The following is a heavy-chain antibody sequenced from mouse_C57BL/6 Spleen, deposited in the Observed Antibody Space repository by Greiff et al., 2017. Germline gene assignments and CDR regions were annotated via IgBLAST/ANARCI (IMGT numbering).Heavy chain of an antibody. V-gene: IGHV1-80*01. D-gene: IGHD1-1*01. Sequence: VQLQQSGAELVKPGASVKISCKASGYAFSSYWMNWVKQRPGKGLEWIGQIYPGDGDTNYNGKFKGKATLTADKSSSTAYMQLSSLTSEDSAVYFCARRDYYGSSYRAWFAYWGQGTLVTVSA. CDR2: IYPGDGDT. J-gene: IGHJ3*01. CDR1: GYAFSSYW. CDR3: ARRDYYGSSYRAWFAY.